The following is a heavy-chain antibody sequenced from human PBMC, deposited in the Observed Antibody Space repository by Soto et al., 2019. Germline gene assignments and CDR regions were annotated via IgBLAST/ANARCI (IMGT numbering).Heavy chain of an antibody. CDR3: VGTTSLQWYNMEV. Sequence: SQTLSLTCAISGDSVSSNSAAWNWIRQSPSRGLEWLGRTYYRSRWYNDYAVSVKSRITVNPDTSKNQFSLHLNSVTPEDTAVYSCVGTTSLQWYNMEVCDKRITVTVSS. CDR1: GDSVSSNSAA. CDR2: TYYRSRWYN. D-gene: IGHD1-7*01. J-gene: IGHJ6*03. V-gene: IGHV6-1*01.